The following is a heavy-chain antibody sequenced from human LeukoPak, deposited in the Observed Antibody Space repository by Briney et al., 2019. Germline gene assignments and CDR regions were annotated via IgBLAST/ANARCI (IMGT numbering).Heavy chain of an antibody. D-gene: IGHD6-6*01. V-gene: IGHV1-2*02. Sequence: ASVKLSCKASGYTFTSYYMHWVRQAPGQGLEWMGWINPNSGGTNYAQKFQGRVTMSRDTSISTAYMELSRLRSDDTAVYYCARDQKGSSSVYYYYGMDVWGQGTTVTVSS. CDR3: ARDQKGSSSVYYYYGMDV. CDR1: GYTFTSYY. J-gene: IGHJ6*02. CDR2: INPNSGGT.